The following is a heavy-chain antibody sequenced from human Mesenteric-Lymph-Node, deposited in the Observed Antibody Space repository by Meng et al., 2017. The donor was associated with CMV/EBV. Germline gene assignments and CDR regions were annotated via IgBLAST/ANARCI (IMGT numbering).Heavy chain of an antibody. V-gene: IGHV2-5*02. CDR3: AHRRGSGSYHQ. CDR2: MYWDDDK. J-gene: IGHJ1*01. Sequence: QITLKESSPTLVKANQTIKLTYTFPGFSLSTYGVGIDWIRQPPGKALEWLALMYWDDDKRYNPALKSRLNITKDTSKNQVVLTMTNMDPVDTATDYCAHRRGSGSYHQGGQGTLVTVSS. CDR1: GFSLSTYGVG. D-gene: IGHD3-10*01.